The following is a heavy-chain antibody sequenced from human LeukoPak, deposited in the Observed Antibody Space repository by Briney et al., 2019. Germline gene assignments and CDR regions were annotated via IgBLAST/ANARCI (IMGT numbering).Heavy chain of an antibody. J-gene: IGHJ6*02. CDR1: GFTFSSYS. V-gene: IGHV3-48*01. Sequence: GGSLRLSCAASGFTFSSYSVNWVRQAPGKGLEWVSYISSSSSTIYYADSVKGRFTISRDNAKNSLYLQINSLRAEDTAAYYCARSTYYDILTGYSSSGMDVWGQGTTVTVSS. CDR3: ARSTYYDILTGYSSSGMDV. CDR2: ISSSSSTI. D-gene: IGHD3-9*01.